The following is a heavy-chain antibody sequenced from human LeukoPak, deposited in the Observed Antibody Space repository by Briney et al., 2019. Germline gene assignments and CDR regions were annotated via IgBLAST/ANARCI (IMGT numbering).Heavy chain of an antibody. CDR1: GGSFSGYY. CDR2: INHSGST. D-gene: IGHD3-10*01. V-gene: IGHV4-34*01. J-gene: IGHJ5*02. Sequence: PSETLSLTCAVSGGSFSGYYWNWIRQPPGKGLERIGEINHSGSTNYNPSLKSRVTMSVDTSKNQFSLKLSSVTAADTAVYYCARDKRDGSGNGNWFDPWGQGTLVTVSS. CDR3: ARDKRDGSGNGNWFDP.